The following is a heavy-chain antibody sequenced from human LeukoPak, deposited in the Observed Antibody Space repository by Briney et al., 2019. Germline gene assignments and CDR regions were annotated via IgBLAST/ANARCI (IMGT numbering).Heavy chain of an antibody. V-gene: IGHV3-23*01. Sequence: GGPLRLSCAASGFTFNSYPMSWVPQAPEKGLEWVATIRGSGGGTYYADSVRGRFTISRDDSENTLYLQRNRLRGEDTAVYYWARETNLGVWGQGTTGTVSS. CDR2: IRGSGGGT. CDR1: GFTFNSYP. J-gene: IGHJ6*02. D-gene: IGHD1-14*01. CDR3: ARETNLGV.